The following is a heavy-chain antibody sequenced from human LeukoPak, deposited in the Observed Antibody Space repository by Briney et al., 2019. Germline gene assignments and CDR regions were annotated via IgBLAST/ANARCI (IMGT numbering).Heavy chain of an antibody. CDR3: ARARPGGWLQFKPYYYYMDV. CDR1: GGTFSSYA. CDR2: MNPNSGNT. V-gene: IGHV1-8*02. Sequence: ASVKVSCKASGGTFSSYAINWVRQATGQGLEWMGWMNPNSGNTGYAQKFQGRVTMTRNTSISTAYMELSSLRSEDTAVYYCARARPGGWLQFKPYYYYMDVWGKGTTVTISS. J-gene: IGHJ6*03. D-gene: IGHD5-24*01.